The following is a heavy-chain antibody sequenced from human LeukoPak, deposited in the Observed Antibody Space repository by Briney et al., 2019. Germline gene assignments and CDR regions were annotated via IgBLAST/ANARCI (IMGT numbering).Heavy chain of an antibody. CDR1: GYTFTIYD. D-gene: IGHD2-21*02. Sequence: GASVNASCRSSGYTFTIYDINWVRQATGQGLEWRGSINHNSGTTCYPKKLQGRVIITRNTSITTAYMQLSSLTSEDTAVYYCASGPHDLAASYLGQGTLVPVSS. J-gene: IGHJ1*01. CDR3: ASGPHDLAASY. V-gene: IGHV1-8*03. CDR2: INHNSGTT.